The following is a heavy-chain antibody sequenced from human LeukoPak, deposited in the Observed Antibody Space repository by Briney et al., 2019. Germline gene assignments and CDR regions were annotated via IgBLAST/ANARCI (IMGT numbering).Heavy chain of an antibody. Sequence: SETLSLTCTVSGGSIRSSGICWGWIRQPPGKELDWIGSICYSGSTYYSPSLKSRVSISVDTSTNQFSLKLSSVTAADTAVYYCARRGARGKLDYWGQGTLVTASS. CDR1: GGSIRSSGIC. CDR2: ICYSGST. J-gene: IGHJ4*02. CDR3: ARRGARGKLDY. D-gene: IGHD3-16*01. V-gene: IGHV4-39*01.